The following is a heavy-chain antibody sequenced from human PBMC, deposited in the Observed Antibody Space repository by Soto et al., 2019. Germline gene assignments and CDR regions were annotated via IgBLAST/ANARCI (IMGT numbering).Heavy chain of an antibody. Sequence: QVQLVESGGGVVQPGRSLRLSCAASGFTFSSYAMHWVRQAPGKGLEWVAVISYDGSNKYYADSVKGRFTISKDNSKNTLHLQMNSLRAEDTAVYYCAREPRYYYDSSGYYYSDPFDYWGQGTLVTVSS. CDR1: GFTFSSYA. J-gene: IGHJ4*02. V-gene: IGHV3-30-3*01. CDR2: ISYDGSNK. CDR3: AREPRYYYDSSGYYYSDPFDY. D-gene: IGHD3-22*01.